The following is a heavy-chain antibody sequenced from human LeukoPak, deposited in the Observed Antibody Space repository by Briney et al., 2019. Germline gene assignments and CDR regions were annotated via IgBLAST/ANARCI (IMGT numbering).Heavy chain of an antibody. CDR2: IYSGGST. D-gene: IGHD6-19*01. J-gene: IGHJ3*02. CDR3: ARVGRGWDAFDI. V-gene: IGHV3-53*04. Sequence: GGSLRLSCAASGFTVSSKYMSWVRQAPGKGLEWVSVIYSGGSTYYADAVKGRFTISRHNSKNTRYLQMNSLRAEDTAVYYCARVGRGWDAFDICGQGTMVTVSS. CDR1: GFTVSSKY.